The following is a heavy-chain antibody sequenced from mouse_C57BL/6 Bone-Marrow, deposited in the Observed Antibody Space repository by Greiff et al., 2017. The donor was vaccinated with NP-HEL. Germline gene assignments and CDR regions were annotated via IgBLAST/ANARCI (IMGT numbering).Heavy chain of an antibody. CDR2: IHPNSGST. V-gene: IGHV1-64*01. CDR3: ARQRKLRSSFAY. CDR1: GYTFTSYW. Sequence: VQLQQPGAELVKPGASVKLSCKASGYTFTSYWMHWVKQRLGQGLEWIGMIHPNSGSTNYNEKFKSKATLTVDKSSSTAYMQLSSLTSEDSAVYYCARQRKLRSSFAYWGQGTLVTVSA. D-gene: IGHD1-1*01. J-gene: IGHJ3*01.